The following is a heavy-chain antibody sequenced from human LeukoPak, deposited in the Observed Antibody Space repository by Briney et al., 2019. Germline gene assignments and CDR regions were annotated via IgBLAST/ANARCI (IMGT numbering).Heavy chain of an antibody. CDR2: IYYTGST. D-gene: IGHD1-14*01. CDR1: GGSMSTYY. Sequence: SETLSLTCTVSGGSMSTYYWTWIRQPPGKGLEWIGFIYYTGSTNYNPSLKSRVSISVDTSKNQFSLKLSSVTAADTAVYYCAGMRITTPTVRTLDYWGQGTLVTVSS. V-gene: IGHV4-59*01. CDR3: AGMRITTPTVRTLDY. J-gene: IGHJ4*02.